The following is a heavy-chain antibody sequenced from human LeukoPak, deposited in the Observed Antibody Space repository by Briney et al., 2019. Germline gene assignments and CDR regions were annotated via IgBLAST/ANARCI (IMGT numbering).Heavy chain of an antibody. CDR2: INRDGSTT. D-gene: IGHD3-10*01. V-gene: IGHV3-74*01. CDR3: AGDKKSGESSEIDY. Sequence: GGSLRLSCAASGFTFSNYWVHWVRHAPGKGLVWVSRINRDGSTTNYADSVKGRFTVSRDNAKNTLNLQMNSLRAEDTAVYYCAGDKKSGESSEIDYWGQGTLVTVSS. CDR1: GFTFSNYW. J-gene: IGHJ4*02.